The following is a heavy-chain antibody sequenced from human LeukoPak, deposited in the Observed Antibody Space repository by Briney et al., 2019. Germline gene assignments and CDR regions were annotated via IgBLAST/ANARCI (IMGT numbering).Heavy chain of an antibody. CDR3: ATSTVLEWNRPGVWFDP. CDR1: GGSISSSSYY. J-gene: IGHJ5*02. Sequence: KPSETLSLTCTVSGGSISSSSYYWGWIRQPPGKGLEWIGSIYYSGSTYYNPSLKSRVTISVDTSKNQFSLKLSSVTAADTAVCYCATSTVLEWNRPGVWFDPWGQGTLVTVSS. CDR2: IYYSGST. V-gene: IGHV4-39*01. D-gene: IGHD3-3*01.